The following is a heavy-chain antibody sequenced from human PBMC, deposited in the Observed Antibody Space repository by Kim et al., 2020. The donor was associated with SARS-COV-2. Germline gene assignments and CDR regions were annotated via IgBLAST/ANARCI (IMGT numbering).Heavy chain of an antibody. D-gene: IGHD2-2*01. V-gene: IGHV4-34*01. CDR3: ASAMPRNPPFDY. CDR2: INHSGST. CDR1: GGSFSGYY. Sequence: SETLSLTCAVYGGSFSGYYWSWIRQPPGKGLEWIGEINHSGSTNYNPSLKSRVTISVDTSKNQFSLKLSSVTAADTAVYYCASAMPRNPPFDYWGQGTLVTVSS. J-gene: IGHJ4*02.